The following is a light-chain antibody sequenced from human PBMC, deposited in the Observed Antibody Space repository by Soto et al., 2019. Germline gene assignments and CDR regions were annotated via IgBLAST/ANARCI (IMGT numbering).Light chain of an antibody. Sequence: QSALTQPRSVSGSPGQSVTISCTGTSSDVGGYNYVSWYQQHPGQAPKLMIYDVSKRPSGVPDRFSGSKSGNTASLTISGLHAEDEAEYYCCSYAGSYSYVFGTGTKLTVL. CDR1: SSDVGGYNY. CDR2: DVS. CDR3: CSYAGSYSYV. V-gene: IGLV2-11*01. J-gene: IGLJ1*01.